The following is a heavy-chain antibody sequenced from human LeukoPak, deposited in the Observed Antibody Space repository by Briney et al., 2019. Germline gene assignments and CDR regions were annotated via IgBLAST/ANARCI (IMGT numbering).Heavy chain of an antibody. CDR1: GGSISSYY. Sequence: PSETLSLTCTVSGGSISSYYWSWIRQPPGKGLEWIGYIYYSGSTNYNPSLKSRVTISVDTSKNQFSLKLSSVTAADTAVYYCARDRWGQHSSSWYNWFDPWGQGTLVTVSS. V-gene: IGHV4-59*01. J-gene: IGHJ5*02. D-gene: IGHD6-13*01. CDR3: ARDRWGQHSSSWYNWFDP. CDR2: IYYSGST.